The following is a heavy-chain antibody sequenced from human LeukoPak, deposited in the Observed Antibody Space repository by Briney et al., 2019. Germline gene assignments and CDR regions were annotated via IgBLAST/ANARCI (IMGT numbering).Heavy chain of an antibody. CDR1: GCTFSNAW. CDR3: ITPYVWGSYRYDY. V-gene: IGHV3-15*01. J-gene: IGHJ4*02. Sequence: GGSLRLSCAASGCTFSNAWMSWGRQAPGKGLEWVGRIKSKTDGGTTDYAAPVKGRFTISRDDSKNTLYLQMNSLKTEDTAVYYCITPYVWGSYRYDYWGQGTLVTVSS. CDR2: IKSKTDGGTT. D-gene: IGHD3-16*02.